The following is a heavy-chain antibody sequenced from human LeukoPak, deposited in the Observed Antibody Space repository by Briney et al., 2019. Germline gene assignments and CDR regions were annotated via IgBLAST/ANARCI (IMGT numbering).Heavy chain of an antibody. V-gene: IGHV1-2*02. CDR1: GYSFTGYY. CDR3: VRASNGWAFDF. J-gene: IGHJ4*02. Sequence: ASVNVSCKASGYSFTGYYIHWVRQAPGQGLDYMGWINPNSGGTNYPQRFQGRVSMTRDTSISTAYMEVTRLTSDDTAVYYCVRASNGWAFDFWGQGTLVTVSS. D-gene: IGHD6-19*01. CDR2: INPNSGGT.